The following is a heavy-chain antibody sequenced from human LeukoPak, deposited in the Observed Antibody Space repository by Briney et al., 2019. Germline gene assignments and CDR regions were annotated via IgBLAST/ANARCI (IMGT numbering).Heavy chain of an antibody. CDR3: AILCSSTSCYGSLDY. CDR1: GGTFSSCA. V-gene: IGHV1-69*13. CDR2: IIPIFGTA. J-gene: IGHJ4*02. D-gene: IGHD2-2*01. Sequence: SVKVYCKASGGTFSSCAISWVRQAPGQGLGWMGGIIPIFGTANYAQKFQGRVTITADESTSTAYMELSSLRSEDTAVYYCAILCSSTSCYGSLDYWGQGTLVTVSS.